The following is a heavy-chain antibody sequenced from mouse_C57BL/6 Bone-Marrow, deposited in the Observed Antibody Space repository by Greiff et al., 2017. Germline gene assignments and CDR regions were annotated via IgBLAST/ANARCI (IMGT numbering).Heavy chain of an antibody. CDR3: AAPFYDGYSHWYFDV. CDR1: GFNIKDYY. CDR2: IDPEDGDT. J-gene: IGHJ1*03. V-gene: IGHV14-1*01. D-gene: IGHD2-3*01. Sequence: VQLQQSGAELVRPGASVKLSCTASGFNIKDYYMHWVKQRPEQGLEWIGRIDPEDGDTEYAPKFQGKATMTADTSSNTAYLQRSSLTSEDTAVYYCAAPFYDGYSHWYFDVWGTGTTVTVSS.